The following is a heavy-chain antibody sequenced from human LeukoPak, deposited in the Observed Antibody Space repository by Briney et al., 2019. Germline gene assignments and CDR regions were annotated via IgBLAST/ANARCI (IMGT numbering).Heavy chain of an antibody. CDR1: GGSISSYY. D-gene: IGHD5-18*01. CDR3: ARLMPRRGYSYGTYYYYYYMDV. V-gene: IGHV4-59*01. J-gene: IGHJ6*03. CDR2: VYYSGST. Sequence: SETLSLTCTVSGGSISSYYWSWIRQPPGKGLEWIGYVYYSGSTNYNPSLKSRVTISVDTSKNQFSLKLSSVTAADTAVYYCARLMPRRGYSYGTYYYYYYMDVWGKGTTVTVSS.